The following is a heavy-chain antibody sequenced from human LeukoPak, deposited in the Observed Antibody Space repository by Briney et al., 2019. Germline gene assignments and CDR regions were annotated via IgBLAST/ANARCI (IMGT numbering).Heavy chain of an antibody. J-gene: IGHJ4*02. CDR2: IYTSGST. CDR1: GGSISSGSYY. CDR3: ARGKQLDILGYYFDY. V-gene: IGHV4-61*02. D-gene: IGHD6-13*01. Sequence: SQTLSLTCTVSGGSISSGSYYWSWIRQPAGKGLEWIGRIYTSGSTNYNPSLKSRVTISVDTSKNQFSLKLSSVTAADTAVYYCARGKQLDILGYYFDYWGQGTLVTVSS.